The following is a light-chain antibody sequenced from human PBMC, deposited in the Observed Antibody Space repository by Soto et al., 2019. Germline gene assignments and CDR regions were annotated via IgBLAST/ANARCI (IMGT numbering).Light chain of an antibody. CDR2: GAS. Sequence: EIVLTQSPGTLSLSPGDTATLSCRASQSVPTNYLAWYQQKPGQAPSLLLYGASRRATGIPDRFSGSGSGTDFSLTIRLEPEDVAVYYCQQYGGSPLTFGGGTKVQS. J-gene: IGKJ4*01. CDR1: QSVPTNY. V-gene: IGKV3-20*01. CDR3: QQYGGSPLT.